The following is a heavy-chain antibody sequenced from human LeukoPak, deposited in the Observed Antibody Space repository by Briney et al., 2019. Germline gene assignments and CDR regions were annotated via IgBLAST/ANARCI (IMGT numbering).Heavy chain of an antibody. CDR1: GFTFSSYS. CDR2: ISSSSSTI. J-gene: IGHJ4*02. D-gene: IGHD6-19*01. Sequence: GGSLRLSCAASGFTFSSYSMNWVRQAPGKGLEWVSYISSSSSTIYYADSVKGRFTISRDNAKNSLHLQIHSLRAEDTAVYYCAKPSGWDAFDSWGQGTLVTVSS. V-gene: IGHV3-48*01. CDR3: AKPSGWDAFDS.